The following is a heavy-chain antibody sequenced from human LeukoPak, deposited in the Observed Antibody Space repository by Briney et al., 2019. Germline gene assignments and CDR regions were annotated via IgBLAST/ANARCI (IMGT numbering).Heavy chain of an antibody. CDR2: IYYSGST. V-gene: IGHV4-61*01. CDR3: ARDRSDSSGYYYYFDY. Sequence: SETLSLTCTVSGGSISSGSYYWSWIRQPPGKGLEWIGYIYYSGSTNYNPSLKSRVTISVDTSKNQFSLKLSSVTAADTAVYYCARDRSDSSGYYYYFDYWGQGTLVTVSS. J-gene: IGHJ4*02. CDR1: GGSISSGSYY. D-gene: IGHD3-22*01.